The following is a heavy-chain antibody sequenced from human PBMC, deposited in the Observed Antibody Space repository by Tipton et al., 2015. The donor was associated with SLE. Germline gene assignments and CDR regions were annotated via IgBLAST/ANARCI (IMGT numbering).Heavy chain of an antibody. CDR2: IYHSGST. CDR1: GYSITSAYY. CDR3: ARSRESVNSAAFEI. Sequence: TLSLTCTVSGYSITSAYYWGWIRQPPGKGLEWIGSIYHSGSTYYNPSLKSRVTISLDTSKNHFSLRLTSVTAADAAVYSCARSRESVNSAAFEIWGQGTMVTVSS. D-gene: IGHD4-23*01. V-gene: IGHV4-38-2*02. J-gene: IGHJ3*02.